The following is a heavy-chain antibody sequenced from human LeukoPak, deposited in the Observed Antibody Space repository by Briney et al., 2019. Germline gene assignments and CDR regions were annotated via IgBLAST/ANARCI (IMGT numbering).Heavy chain of an antibody. CDR3: ARDSGTSGEVNFDP. J-gene: IGHJ5*02. V-gene: IGHV4-4*07. D-gene: IGHD3-10*01. CDR2: IYDGGST. Sequence: SETLSLTCTVSGGSVNSYYLSWIRQPAGKTLEWIGRIYDGGSTNYNPSLKSRVTMSVDTSKNQISLKLKSVTAADTAVYYCARDSGTSGEVNFDPWGQGALVTVSS. CDR1: GGSVNSYY.